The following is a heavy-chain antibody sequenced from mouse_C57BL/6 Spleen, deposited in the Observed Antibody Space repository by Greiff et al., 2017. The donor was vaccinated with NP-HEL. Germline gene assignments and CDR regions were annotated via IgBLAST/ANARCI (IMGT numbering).Heavy chain of an antibody. D-gene: IGHD6-1*01. Sequence: EVKLVESGGGLVKPGGSLKLSCAASGFTFSSYAMSWVRQTPEKRLEWVATISDGGSYTYYPDNVKGRFTISRDNAKNNLYLQMSHLKSEDTAMYYCARDGLPMDYWGQGTSVTVSS. CDR2: ISDGGSYT. CDR3: ARDGLPMDY. J-gene: IGHJ4*01. CDR1: GFTFSSYA. V-gene: IGHV5-4*01.